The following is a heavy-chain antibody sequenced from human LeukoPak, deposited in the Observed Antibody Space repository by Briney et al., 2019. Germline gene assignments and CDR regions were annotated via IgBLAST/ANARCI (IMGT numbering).Heavy chain of an antibody. V-gene: IGHV4-4*07. CDR1: GGSISSYY. D-gene: IGHD3-3*01. CDR3: ARGVYYDFWSGPYYMDV. J-gene: IGHJ6*03. Sequence: SETLSLTCTVSGGSISSYYWSWIRQPAGKGLEWFGRIYTSGSTNYNPSLKSRVTMSVDTSKNQFSLKLSSVTAADTAVYYCARGVYYDFWSGPYYMDVWGKGTTVTVSS. CDR2: IYTSGST.